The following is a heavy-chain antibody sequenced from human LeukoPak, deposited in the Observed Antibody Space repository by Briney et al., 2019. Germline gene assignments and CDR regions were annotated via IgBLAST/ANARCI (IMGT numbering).Heavy chain of an antibody. CDR3: AKDSSGSYYGPGRFFDY. J-gene: IGHJ4*02. CDR2: ISWNSGSI. CDR1: GFTFDDYA. V-gene: IGHV3-9*03. D-gene: IGHD1-26*01. Sequence: GRSLRLSCAASGFTFDDYAMHWVRQAPGEGLEWVSGISWNSGSIGYADSVKGRFTISRDNAKNSLYLQMNSLRAEDMALYYCAKDSSGSYYGPGRFFDYWGQGTLVTVSS.